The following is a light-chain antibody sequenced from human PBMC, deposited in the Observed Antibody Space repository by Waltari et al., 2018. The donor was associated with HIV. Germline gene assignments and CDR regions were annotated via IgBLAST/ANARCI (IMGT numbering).Light chain of an antibody. Sequence: QSALTQPPSTSGTPGQTVTIPCSGSSSNIGDNYVSWYQQLPGTAPKLLIYRNRQRPSGVRDRFSGSKSGTSASLAINELRSEDEAEYHCAAWDDSLSGWVFGGGTNLTVL. CDR3: AAWDDSLSGWV. CDR2: RNR. J-gene: IGLJ3*02. CDR1: SSNIGDNY. V-gene: IGLV1-47*01.